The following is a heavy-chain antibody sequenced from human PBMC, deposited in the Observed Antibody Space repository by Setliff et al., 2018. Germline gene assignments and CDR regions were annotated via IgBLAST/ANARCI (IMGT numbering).Heavy chain of an antibody. CDR2: IWYDGSNK. V-gene: IGHV3-33*06. CDR3: AKGGALLYYFDF. CDR1: GFTFSSYG. J-gene: IGHJ4*02. D-gene: IGHD2-15*01. Sequence: PGGSLRLSCAASGFTFSSYGMHWVRQAPGKGLEWVAVIWYDGSNKYYADSVKGRFTISRDNSKNTVYLQMNSLRAEDTAVYYCAKGGALLYYFDFWGQGTLVTVS.